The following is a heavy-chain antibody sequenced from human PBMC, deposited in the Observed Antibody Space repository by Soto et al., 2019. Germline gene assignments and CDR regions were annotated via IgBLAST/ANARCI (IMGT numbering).Heavy chain of an antibody. CDR1: GGTFSSYA. CDR2: IIPIFGTA. D-gene: IGHD4-17*01. CDR3: ARRAKDIHGDYLNSIYYYGKDV. J-gene: IGHJ6*02. Sequence: QVQLVQSGAEVKKPGSSVKVSCKASGGTFSSYAISWVRQAPGQGLEWMGGIIPIFGTANYAQKFQGRVTITADESTSTAYMELSSLRSEDTAVYYCARRAKDIHGDYLNSIYYYGKDVWGQGTTVTVSS. V-gene: IGHV1-69*01.